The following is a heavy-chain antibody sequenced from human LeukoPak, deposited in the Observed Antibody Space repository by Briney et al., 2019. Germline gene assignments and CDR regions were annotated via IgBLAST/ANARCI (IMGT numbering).Heavy chain of an antibody. Sequence: SETLSLTCTVSGGSISSGDYYWSWIRQPPGTGLEWIGYIYYSGSTYYNPSLKSRVTISVDTSKNQFSLKLSSVTAADTAVYYCARAESSGYVDYWGQGTLVTVSS. CDR3: ARAESSGYVDY. CDR1: GGSISSGDYY. V-gene: IGHV4-30-4*01. CDR2: IYYSGST. D-gene: IGHD3-22*01. J-gene: IGHJ4*02.